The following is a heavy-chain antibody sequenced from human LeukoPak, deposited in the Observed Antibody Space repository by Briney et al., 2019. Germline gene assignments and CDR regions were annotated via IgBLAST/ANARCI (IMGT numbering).Heavy chain of an antibody. V-gene: IGHV1-2*02. CDR2: INPNSGGT. CDR1: GYTFTGYY. Sequence: ASVKVSCKASGYTFTGYYMHWVRQAPGQGLEWMGWINPNSGGTNYAQKFQGRVTMTRDTSISTAYMELSRLRSDDTAVYYCARDRGGYDSDNWFDPWGQGTLVTVSS. CDR3: ARDRGGYDSDNWFDP. J-gene: IGHJ5*02. D-gene: IGHD5-12*01.